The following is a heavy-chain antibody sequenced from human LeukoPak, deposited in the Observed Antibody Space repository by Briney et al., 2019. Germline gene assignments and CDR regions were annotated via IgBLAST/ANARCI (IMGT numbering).Heavy chain of an antibody. D-gene: IGHD6-19*01. CDR1: GFTFSSYA. CDR3: ARSVAGNERTANRLDP. J-gene: IGHJ5*02. V-gene: IGHV3-23*01. CDR2: ISGSGGTT. Sequence: GGSLRLSCAASGFTFSSYAMSWVRQAPGKGLEWVSAISGSGGTTYYADSVKGRFTISRDNSKNTLYLQMNSLRAEDTAVYYCARSVAGNERTANRLDPWGQGTLVTVSS.